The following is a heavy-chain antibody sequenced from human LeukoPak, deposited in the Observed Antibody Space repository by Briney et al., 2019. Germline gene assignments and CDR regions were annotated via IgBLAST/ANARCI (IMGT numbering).Heavy chain of an antibody. CDR2: ISSSGSTI. D-gene: IGHD2-2*01. J-gene: IGHJ5*02. Sequence: GGSMRLSCAASGFTFSDYYMSWIRQAPGKWLEWVSYISSSGSTIYYGDSVKGRFTISRDNAKNSLYLQINSLRAEDTAVYYCARDPGPAATENWFDPWGQGTLVTVSS. CDR3: ARDPGPAATENWFDP. CDR1: GFTFSDYY. V-gene: IGHV3-11*04.